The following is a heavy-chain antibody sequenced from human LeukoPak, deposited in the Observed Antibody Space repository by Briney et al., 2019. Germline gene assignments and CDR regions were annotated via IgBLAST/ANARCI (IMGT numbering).Heavy chain of an antibody. D-gene: IGHD3-10*01. CDR3: AKSGSGSYYKGGYDN. CDR1: GFTFSSYA. Sequence: GGSLRLSCAASGFTFSSYAMSWVRQAPGKGLEWVSAVSGSGGSTYYADSVKGRFTISRDNSKNTLYLQMNSLRAVDTALYYCAKSGSGSYYKGGYDNWGQGTLVTVSS. CDR2: VSGSGGST. V-gene: IGHV3-23*01. J-gene: IGHJ4*02.